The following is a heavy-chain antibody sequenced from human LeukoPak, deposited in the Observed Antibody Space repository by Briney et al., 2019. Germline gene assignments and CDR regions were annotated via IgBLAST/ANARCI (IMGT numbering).Heavy chain of an antibody. D-gene: IGHD3-10*01. J-gene: IGHJ5*02. CDR2: IYYSGST. Sequence: SETLSLTCTVSGGSISSYYWSWIRQPPGKGLEWIGSIYYSGSTYYNPSLKSRVTISVDTSKNQFSLKLSSVTAADTAVYYCARHEAYGSTLTEFDPWGQGTLVTVSS. V-gene: IGHV4-59*08. CDR3: ARHEAYGSTLTEFDP. CDR1: GGSISSYY.